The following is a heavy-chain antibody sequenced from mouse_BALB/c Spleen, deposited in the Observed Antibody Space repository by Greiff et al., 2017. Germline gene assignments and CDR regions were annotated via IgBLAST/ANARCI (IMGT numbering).Heavy chain of an antibody. CDR3: ARDYGSSYGFAY. J-gene: IGHJ3*01. Sequence: EVHLVESGGGLVKPGGSLKLSCAASGFTFSDYYMYWVRQTPEKRLEWVATISDGGSYTYYPDSVKGRFTISRDNAKNNLYLQMSSLKSEDTAMYYCARDYGSSYGFAYWGQGTLVTVSA. D-gene: IGHD1-1*01. CDR1: GFTFSDYY. V-gene: IGHV5-4*02. CDR2: ISDGGSYT.